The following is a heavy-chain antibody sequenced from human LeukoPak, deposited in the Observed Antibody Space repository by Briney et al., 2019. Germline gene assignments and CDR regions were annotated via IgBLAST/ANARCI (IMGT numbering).Heavy chain of an antibody. D-gene: IGHD6-19*01. Sequence: GGSLRLSCAASGFTFSSYSMNWVRQAPGKGLEWVSSISSSSSYIYYADSVKGRFTISRDNAKNSLYLQMNSLRAEDTAVYYCARGGGGWPFDYWGQGTLVTVSS. CDR1: GFTFSSYS. CDR2: ISSSSSYI. V-gene: IGHV3-21*01. CDR3: ARGGGGWPFDY. J-gene: IGHJ4*02.